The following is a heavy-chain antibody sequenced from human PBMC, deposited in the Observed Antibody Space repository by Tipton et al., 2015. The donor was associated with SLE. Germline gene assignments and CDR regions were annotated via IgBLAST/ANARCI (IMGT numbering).Heavy chain of an antibody. D-gene: IGHD5-12*01. J-gene: IGHJ6*02. Sequence: SLRLSCAASGFTFDDYAMHWVRQAPGKGLEWVSGISWNSGSIDYADSVKGRFTISRDNAKNSLYLQMNSLRHEDTALYYCVKGGGVVATIKNPMDVWGQGTKVTVSS. CDR1: GFTFDDYA. V-gene: IGHV3-9*01. CDR3: VKGGGVVATIKNPMDV. CDR2: ISWNSGSI.